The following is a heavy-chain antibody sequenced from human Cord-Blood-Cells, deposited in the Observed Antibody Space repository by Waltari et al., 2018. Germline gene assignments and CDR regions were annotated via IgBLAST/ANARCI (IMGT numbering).Heavy chain of an antibody. CDR2: INHSGST. J-gene: IGHJ4*02. D-gene: IGHD6-19*01. Sequence: QVQLQQWGAGLLKPSETLSLTCAVYGGSFSGYYWSWIRQPPGKGLEWIGEINHSGSTNYNPSLKSRLTISVDPSKNQFSLKLSSVTAADTAVYYCAYSSGWYYFDYWGQGTLVTVSS. CDR1: GGSFSGYY. V-gene: IGHV4-34*01. CDR3: AYSSGWYYFDY.